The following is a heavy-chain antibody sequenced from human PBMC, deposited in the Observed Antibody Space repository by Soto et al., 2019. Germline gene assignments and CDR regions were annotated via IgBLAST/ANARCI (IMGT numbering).Heavy chain of an antibody. V-gene: IGHV1-3*01. J-gene: IGHJ4*02. CDR1: GYTFTSYA. CDR3: ARDGIYYYDSSGSPGF. D-gene: IGHD3-22*01. Sequence: ASVKVSCKASGYTFTSYAMHWVRQAPGQRLEWMGWINAGNGNTKYSQKFQGRVTITRDTSASTAYMELSSLRSEDTAVYYCARDGIYYYDSSGSPGFWGQGSLVTVSS. CDR2: INAGNGNT.